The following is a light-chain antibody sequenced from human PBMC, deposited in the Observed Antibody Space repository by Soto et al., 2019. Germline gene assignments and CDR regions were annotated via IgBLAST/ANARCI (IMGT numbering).Light chain of an antibody. CDR3: QQYNSYSTWT. CDR1: QSISSW. J-gene: IGKJ1*01. Sequence: DIQMTQSPSTLSASVGDRVTITCRASQSISSWLAWYQQKPGKAPKLLIYDAYRLESGVPSRFSGSGSGTEFTLSIRSLQPDDFATYYCQQYNSYSTWTFGQGTKVEIK. V-gene: IGKV1-5*01. CDR2: DAY.